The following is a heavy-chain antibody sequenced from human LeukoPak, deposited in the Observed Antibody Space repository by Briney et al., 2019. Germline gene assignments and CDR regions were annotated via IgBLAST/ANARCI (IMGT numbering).Heavy chain of an antibody. CDR1: RYTLTELS. J-gene: IGHJ4*02. Sequence: ASVKVSCKVSRYTLTELSMHWVRQAPGKGLEWMGGFDPEDGEAIYAQKFQGRVTMTEDTSTDTAYMELSSLPSEDTPVYYCPTDYRYSGYDGTGGYWGQGSLATAPS. CDR3: PTDYRYSGYDGTGGY. V-gene: IGHV1-24*01. CDR2: FDPEDGEA. D-gene: IGHD5-12*01.